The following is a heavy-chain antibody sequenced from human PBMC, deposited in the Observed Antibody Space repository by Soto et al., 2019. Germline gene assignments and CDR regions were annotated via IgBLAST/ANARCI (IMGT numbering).Heavy chain of an antibody. V-gene: IGHV1-8*01. J-gene: IGHJ4*02. D-gene: IGHD6-19*01. Sequence: QVQLVQSGAEVKKPGASVKVSCKSSGYTFTNYDINWVRQATGQGLEWMGWMNPNSGNTGYAQRFQGRVTMTRNTYISTGYMELSSLRSEDTAVYYCATYSSGWSIFDYWGQGTLVAVSS. CDR2: MNPNSGNT. CDR3: ATYSSGWSIFDY. CDR1: GYTFTNYD.